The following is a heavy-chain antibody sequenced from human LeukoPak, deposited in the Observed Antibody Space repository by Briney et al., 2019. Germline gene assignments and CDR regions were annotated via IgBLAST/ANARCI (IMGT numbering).Heavy chain of an antibody. CDR1: GFTFSSYA. V-gene: IGHV3-30-3*01. J-gene: IGHJ1*01. CDR3: ARVRTTYSSSSRPGYFQH. D-gene: IGHD6-6*01. CDR2: ISYDGSNK. Sequence: GGSLSLSCAASGFTFSSYAMHWVRQAPGKGLEWVAVISYDGSNKYYADSVKGRFTISRDNSKNTLYLQMNSLRAEDTAVYYCARVRTTYSSSSRPGYFQHWGQGTLVTVSS.